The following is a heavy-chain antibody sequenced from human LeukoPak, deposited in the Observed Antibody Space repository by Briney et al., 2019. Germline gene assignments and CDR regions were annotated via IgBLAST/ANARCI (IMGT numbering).Heavy chain of an antibody. CDR2: FDPEDGET. D-gene: IGHD3-10*01. Sequence: ASVKVSCKVSGYTLTELSMHWVRQAPGKGLEWMGGFDPEDGETIYAQKFQGRVTMTEGTSTDTAYMELSSLRSEDTAVYYCASKKMVRGVIITGAFDIWGQGTMVTVSS. CDR1: GYTLTELS. V-gene: IGHV1-24*01. J-gene: IGHJ3*02. CDR3: ASKKMVRGVIITGAFDI.